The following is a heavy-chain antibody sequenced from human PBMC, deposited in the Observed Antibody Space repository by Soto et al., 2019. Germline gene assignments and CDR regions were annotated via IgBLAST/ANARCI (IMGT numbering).Heavy chain of an antibody. CDR1: GFNVNNAW. Sequence: EVQLVVSGGGLVKPGGSLRLSCAVSGFNVNNAWMNWVRQAPGKGLEWVSRIKSKNDGGTTDYAAPVKGRFTISRDDSKNTVYLQMDSLKSEDTAVYYCRSGYDYWGQGTLVTVSS. CDR2: IKSKNDGGTT. CDR3: RSGYDY. V-gene: IGHV3-15*07. J-gene: IGHJ4*02. D-gene: IGHD3-22*01.